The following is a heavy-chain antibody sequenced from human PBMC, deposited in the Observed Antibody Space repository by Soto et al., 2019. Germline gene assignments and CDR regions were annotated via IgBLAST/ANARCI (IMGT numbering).Heavy chain of an antibody. J-gene: IGHJ6*02. CDR2: ISSSGSTI. V-gene: IGHV3-48*03. Sequence: GSLRLSCAASGFTFSSYEMNWVRQAPGKGLEWVSYISSSGSTIYYADSVKGRFTISRDNAKNSLYLQMNSLRAEDTAVYYCARAPYTGYYYYGMDVWGQGTTVTVSS. CDR1: GFTFSSYE. CDR3: ARAPYTGYYYYGMDV.